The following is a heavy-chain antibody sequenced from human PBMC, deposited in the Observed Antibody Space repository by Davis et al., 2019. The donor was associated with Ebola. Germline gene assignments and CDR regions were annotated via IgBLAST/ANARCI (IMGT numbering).Heavy chain of an antibody. D-gene: IGHD3-22*01. CDR3: ARGYFTYYYDSSGYWPLQY. J-gene: IGHJ4*02. CDR2: IKQDGSEK. V-gene: IGHV3-7*01. CDR1: GFTFSSYW. Sequence: GESLKISCAASGFTFSSYWMSWVRQAPGKGLEWVANIKQDGSEKYYVDSVKGRFTISRDNAKNSLYLQMNSLRAEDTAVYYCARGYFTYYYDSSGYWPLQYWGQGTLVTVSS.